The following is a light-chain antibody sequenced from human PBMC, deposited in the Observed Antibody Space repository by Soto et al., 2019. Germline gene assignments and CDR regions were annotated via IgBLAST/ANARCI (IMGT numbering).Light chain of an antibody. CDR1: RSDIGSYSF. CDR3: SSYTRSSTLV. J-gene: IGLJ1*01. V-gene: IGLV2-14*01. CDR2: DVS. Sequence: QSALTQPASVSGSPGQSITISCTGTRSDIGSYSFVSWFQQHPGKAPKLIIYDVSDRPSGISNRFSGSKSGNTASLTISGLQAEDETDYYCSSYTRSSTLVFGTGTKLPVL.